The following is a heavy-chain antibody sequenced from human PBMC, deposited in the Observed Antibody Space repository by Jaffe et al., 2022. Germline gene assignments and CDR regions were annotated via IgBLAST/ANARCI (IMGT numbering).Heavy chain of an antibody. D-gene: IGHD3-16*02. CDR2: INHSGST. Sequence: QVQLQQWGAGLLKPSETLSLTCAVYGGSFSDYYWSWIRQPPGKGLEWIGEINHSGSTNYNPSLKSRITISVDTSKKQFSLKLSSVTAADTAVYYCARVGVDSYYDYIWGSYRQYYFDYWGQGTLVTVSS. J-gene: IGHJ4*02. CDR1: GGSFSDYY. V-gene: IGHV4-34*01. CDR3: ARVGVDSYYDYIWGSYRQYYFDY.